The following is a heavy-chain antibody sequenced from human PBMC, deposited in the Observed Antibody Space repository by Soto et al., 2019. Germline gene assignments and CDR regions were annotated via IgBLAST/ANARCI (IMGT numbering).Heavy chain of an antibody. J-gene: IGHJ6*03. CDR1: GGSFCGYY. CDR2: INHSGST. V-gene: IGHV4-34*01. D-gene: IGHD6-13*01. Sequence: SETLSLTCAVYGGSFCGYYLSWIRQPPGKGLEWIGEINHSGSTNYNPSLKSRVTISVDTSKNQFSLKLSSVTAADTAVYYCARFFEQQLVGHYYYYMDVWGKGTTVTVSS. CDR3: ARFFEQQLVGHYYYYMDV.